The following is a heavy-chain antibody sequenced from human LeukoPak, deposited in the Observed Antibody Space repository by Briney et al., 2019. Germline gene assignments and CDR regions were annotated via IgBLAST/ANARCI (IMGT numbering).Heavy chain of an antibody. J-gene: IGHJ4*02. Sequence: PGGSLRLSCSAPGFIFSNYAMSWVRQAPGKGLEWVSGISTSGGSTYYRDSVKGRFTISRDNSRNTLYLQMNSLRTEDTAVYYCAKDCLGSWSGYYFGVFDCWGQGTLVTVSS. CDR2: ISTSGGST. CDR1: GFIFSNYA. D-gene: IGHD3-3*01. CDR3: AKDCLGSWSGYYFGVFDC. V-gene: IGHV3-23*01.